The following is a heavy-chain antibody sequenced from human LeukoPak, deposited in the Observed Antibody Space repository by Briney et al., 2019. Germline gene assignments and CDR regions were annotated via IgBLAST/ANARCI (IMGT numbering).Heavy chain of an antibody. CDR1: GASIRSHY. V-gene: IGHV4-59*11. CDR3: ARDESYYDSSGYPT. J-gene: IGHJ5*02. D-gene: IGHD3-22*01. Sequence: SETLSLTCSVSGASIRSHYWSWIRQPPGKGLEWIGYLYHSGTTNYNPSLKSRVTISVDTSKNQVSLKLSSVTAADTAVYYCARDESYYDSSGYPTWGQGTLVTVSS. CDR2: LYHSGTT.